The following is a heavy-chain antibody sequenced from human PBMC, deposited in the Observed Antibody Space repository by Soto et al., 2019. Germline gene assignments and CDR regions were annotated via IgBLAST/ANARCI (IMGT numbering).Heavy chain of an antibody. CDR2: IYYSGST. CDR1: GDSISSSSYY. D-gene: IGHD5-18*01. Sequence: QLQLQESGPGLVKPSETLSLTCTVSGDSISSSSYYWGWIRQPPGKGLEWIGTIYYSGSTYYNPSLKSRVTISVDTSKKQFSLNLSSVTAADTAVYYCARREGYSYGLNGFDYWGQGTLVTVSP. J-gene: IGHJ4*02. CDR3: ARREGYSYGLNGFDY. V-gene: IGHV4-39*01.